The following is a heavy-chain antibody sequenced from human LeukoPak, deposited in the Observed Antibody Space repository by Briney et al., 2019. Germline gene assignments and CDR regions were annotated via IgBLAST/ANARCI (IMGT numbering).Heavy chain of an antibody. CDR2: IIPIFGTA. CDR1: GSTVRRFV. D-gene: IGHD3-16*01. J-gene: IGHJ3*02. V-gene: IGHV1-69*13. Sequence: GAPLKVSCTALGSTVRRFVIRCGRQAPGQGLEWLGGIIPIFGTANYAQKLQGRVTITADESTSTAYMEVSSLRSWDTGMHYCASEPLRGFALRETCHIWGQGTRVTVSS. CDR3: ASEPLRGFALRETCHI.